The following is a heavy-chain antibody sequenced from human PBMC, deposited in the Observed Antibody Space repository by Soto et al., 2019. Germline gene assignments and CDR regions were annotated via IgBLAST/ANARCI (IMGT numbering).Heavy chain of an antibody. V-gene: IGHV3-48*02. CDR3: ARDLYLKERWYYDFWSGSDRTGGRGVLNMDV. Sequence: GGPLRLSCAASGFTFSSYSMNWVRQAPGKGLEWVSYISSSSSSTIYYADSVKGRFTISRDNAKNSLYLQMNSLRDEDTAVYYCARDLYLKERWYYDFWSGSDRTGGRGVLNMDVWGQGTTVTVSS. J-gene: IGHJ6*02. CDR1: GFTFSSYS. D-gene: IGHD3-3*01. CDR2: ISSSSSSTI.